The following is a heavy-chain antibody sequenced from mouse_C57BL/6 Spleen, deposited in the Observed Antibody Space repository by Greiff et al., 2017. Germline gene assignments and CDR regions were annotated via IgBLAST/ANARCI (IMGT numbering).Heavy chain of an antibody. Sequence: EVKLVESGGGLVQPGESLKLSCESNEYDFPSHDMSWVCKTSEKRVELVAAINSDGGSTYYSDTMERRFIISRDNTKKTLYLQMSSLRSEDTALYYCARRGNYRYWYFDVWGKGTTVTVSA. V-gene: IGHV5-2*01. D-gene: IGHD2-1*01. CDR2: INSDGGST. CDR3: ARRGNYRYWYFDV. J-gene: IGHJ1*03. CDR1: EYDFPSHD.